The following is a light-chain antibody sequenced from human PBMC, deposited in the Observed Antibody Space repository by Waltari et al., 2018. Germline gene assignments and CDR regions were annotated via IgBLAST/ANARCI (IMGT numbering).Light chain of an antibody. V-gene: IGKV3D-15*01. CDR3: QQYYDWPPWT. J-gene: IGKJ1*01. Sequence: EIVMTQSPATLSVSPGERATLSCRASQSVSGHLAWYQQKPGQAPRLIIHGAFTRATGIPARFSGSRSRTECSLTISSLQSEDVAIYCCQQYYDWPPWTFGQGTKVEL. CDR2: GAF. CDR1: QSVSGH.